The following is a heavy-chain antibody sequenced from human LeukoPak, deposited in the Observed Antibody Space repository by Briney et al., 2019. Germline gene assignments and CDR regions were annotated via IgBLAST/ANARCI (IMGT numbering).Heavy chain of an antibody. V-gene: IGHV4-30-4*08. CDR2: IYYSGST. CDR1: GGPISSGDYY. Sequence: ASQTLSLTCTVSGGPISSGDYYWSWIRQPPGKGLEWIGYIYYSGSTYYNPSLKSRVTISVDTSKNQFSLKLSSVTAADTAVYYCARAEPSSSTTFDYWGQGTLVTVSS. D-gene: IGHD2-2*01. J-gene: IGHJ4*02. CDR3: ARAEPSSSTTFDY.